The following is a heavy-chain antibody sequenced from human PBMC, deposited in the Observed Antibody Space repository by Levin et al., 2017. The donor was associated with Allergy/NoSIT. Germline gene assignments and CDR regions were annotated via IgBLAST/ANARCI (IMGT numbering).Heavy chain of an antibody. D-gene: IGHD6-19*01. V-gene: IGHV5-51*01. CDR3: AKTRRGYSSTYAYGMDV. CDR1: GYSFSNYW. J-gene: IGHJ6*02. Sequence: GESLKISCKGSGYSFSNYWIGWVRQMPGKGLEWMGVIYPGDSDTKYNPTFQGHVTISADKSISTIYLRWGSLKASDTAVYFCAKTRRGYSSTYAYGMDVWGQGTTVTVSS. CDR2: IYPGDSDT.